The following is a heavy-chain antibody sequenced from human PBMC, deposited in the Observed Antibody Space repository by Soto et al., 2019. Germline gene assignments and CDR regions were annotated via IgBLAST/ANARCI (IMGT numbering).Heavy chain of an antibody. CDR1: GYTFTIYG. CDR3: ARDNKGSYRTPGY. CDR2: ISAYNGNT. J-gene: IGHJ4*02. D-gene: IGHD2-15*01. Sequence: ASVKVSCKASGYTFTIYGISCVLRSPGQGLEWMGWISAYNGNTNYAQKLQGRVTMTTDTSTSKAYMELRSLRSDDTAVYYCARDNKGSYRTPGYWGQGTLVTVSS. V-gene: IGHV1-18*01.